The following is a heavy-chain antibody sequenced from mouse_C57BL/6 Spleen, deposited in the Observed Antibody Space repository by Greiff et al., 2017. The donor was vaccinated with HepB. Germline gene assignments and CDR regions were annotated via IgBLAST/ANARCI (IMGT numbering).Heavy chain of an antibody. Sequence: QVQLQQSGAELVKPGASVKISCKASGYAFSSHWMNWVKQRPGKGLEWIRQIYPGDGDTNYNGKFKGKATLTADKSSSPAYMQLSSLTSEDSAVYCCARSNGYYYFDYWGQGTTLTVSS. J-gene: IGHJ2*01. CDR3: ARSNGYYYFDY. D-gene: IGHD2-3*01. CDR1: GYAFSSHW. V-gene: IGHV1-80*01. CDR2: IYPGDGDT.